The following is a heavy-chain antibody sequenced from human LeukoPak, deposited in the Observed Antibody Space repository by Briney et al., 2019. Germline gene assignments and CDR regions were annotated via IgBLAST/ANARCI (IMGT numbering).Heavy chain of an antibody. J-gene: IGHJ4*02. CDR1: EFTFSTYA. CDR2: ISGSGIHT. CDR3: VRDGDIVVVITFDY. D-gene: IGHD3-22*01. V-gene: IGHV3-23*01. Sequence: GGSLRLSCVASEFTFSTYAMGWVRQAPGKGLEWVSGISGSGIHTYYANSMKGRFTISRDNSKNTLYLQMDRMRVEDSAVYYCVRDGDIVVVITFDYWGQGNLVTVSS.